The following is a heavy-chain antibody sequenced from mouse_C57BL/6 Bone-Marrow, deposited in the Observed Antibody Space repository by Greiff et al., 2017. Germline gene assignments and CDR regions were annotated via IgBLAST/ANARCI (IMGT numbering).Heavy chain of an antibody. CDR1: GFNIKDDY. V-gene: IGHV14-4*01. CDR3: TTFITTVVADD. CDR2: IDPENGDT. Sequence: EVHLVESGAELVRPGASVKLSCTASGFNIKDDYMHWVKQRPEQGLEWIGWIDPENGDTEYASKFQGKATITADTSSNTAYLQLSSLTSEDTAVXYCTTFITTVVADDWGKGTTLTVSS. J-gene: IGHJ2*01. D-gene: IGHD1-1*01.